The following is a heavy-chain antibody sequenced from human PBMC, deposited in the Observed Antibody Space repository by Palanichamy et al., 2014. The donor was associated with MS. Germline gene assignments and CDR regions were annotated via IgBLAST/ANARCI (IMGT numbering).Heavy chain of an antibody. V-gene: IGHV4-38-2*02. J-gene: IGHJ3*02. D-gene: IGHD5-12*01. CDR1: GSSISSGYY. Sequence: QVQLQESGPGLVKPSETLSLTCAVSGSSISSGYYWGWLRQPPGKGLEWFANVYHTGSTYYNPSLKSRVTISVDTSKNQFSLRLNSVTAADTAIYYCVRELGISGSGGAFDIWGQGTLVTVSS. CDR3: VRELGISGSGGAFDI. CDR2: VYHTGST.